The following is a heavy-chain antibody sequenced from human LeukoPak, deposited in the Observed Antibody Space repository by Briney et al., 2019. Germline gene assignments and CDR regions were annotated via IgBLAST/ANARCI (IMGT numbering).Heavy chain of an antibody. CDR3: ARVGIVGATTRGWFDP. J-gene: IGHJ5*02. Sequence: GGSLRLSCAASGFTLSSYAMHWVRQAPGKGLEWVAVISYDGSNKYYADSVKGRFTISRDNSKNTLYLQMNSLRAEDTAVYYCARVGIVGATTRGWFDPWGQGTLVTVSS. CDR2: ISYDGSNK. D-gene: IGHD1-26*01. CDR1: GFTLSSYA. V-gene: IGHV3-30*01.